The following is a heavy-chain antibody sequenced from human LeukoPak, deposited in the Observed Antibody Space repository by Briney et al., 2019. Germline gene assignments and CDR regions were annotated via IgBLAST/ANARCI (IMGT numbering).Heavy chain of an antibody. J-gene: IGHJ4*02. V-gene: IGHV3-23*01. CDR3: AKDVGYCGSTSCYFSY. D-gene: IGHD2-2*01. CDR2: VSGSGDAT. Sequence: GGSLRLSCAASRFTFSSNAMSWVRQAPGKGLEWVSTVSGSGDATYYAESVKGRFTISRDNSKNTLYLQMNSLRAEDTAVYYCAKDVGYCGSTSCYFSYWGQGTLVTVAS. CDR1: RFTFSSNA.